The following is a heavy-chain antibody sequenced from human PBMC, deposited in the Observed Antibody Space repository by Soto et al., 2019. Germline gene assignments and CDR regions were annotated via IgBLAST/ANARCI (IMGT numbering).Heavy chain of an antibody. CDR3: ARGGSLYWYFDL. CDR1: GYTFTSYA. J-gene: IGHJ2*01. CDR2: INAGKGNT. V-gene: IGHV1-3*01. Sequence: QVQLVQSGAEVKKPGASVKVSCKASGYTFTSYAMHWVRKAPGQRLEWMGWINAGKGNTKYSQKFQGRVTITRDTSASTAYMELSSLRSEDTAVYYCARGGSLYWYFDLWGRGTLGTVSS. D-gene: IGHD1-26*01.